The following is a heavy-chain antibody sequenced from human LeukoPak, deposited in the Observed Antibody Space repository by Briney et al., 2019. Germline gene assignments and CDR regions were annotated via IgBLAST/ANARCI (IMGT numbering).Heavy chain of an antibody. CDR3: ARDKLTGNAFDI. Sequence: GGSLRLSCAASGFTFSSYGMHWVRQAPGKGLEWVAVIWYDGSNKYYADSVEGRFTISRDNSKNTLFLQMNSLRAEDTAVYYCARDKLTGNAFDIWGQGTMVTVSS. D-gene: IGHD3-10*01. J-gene: IGHJ3*02. CDR2: IWYDGSNK. V-gene: IGHV3-33*01. CDR1: GFTFSSYG.